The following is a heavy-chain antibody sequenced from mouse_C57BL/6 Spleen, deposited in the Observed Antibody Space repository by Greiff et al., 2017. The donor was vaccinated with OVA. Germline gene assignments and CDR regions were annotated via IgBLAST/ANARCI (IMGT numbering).Heavy chain of an antibody. J-gene: IGHJ1*03. CDR2: IWRGGST. CDR3: AKSFPHYYGSSRGYFDV. D-gene: IGHD1-1*01. Sequence: QVQLKQSGPGLVQPSQSLSITCTVSGFSLTSYGVHWVRQSPGKGLEWLGVIWRGGSTDYNAAFMSRLSITKDNSKSQVFFKMNSLQADDTAIYYCAKSFPHYYGSSRGYFDVWGTGTTVTVSS. CDR1: GFSLTSYG. V-gene: IGHV2-5*01.